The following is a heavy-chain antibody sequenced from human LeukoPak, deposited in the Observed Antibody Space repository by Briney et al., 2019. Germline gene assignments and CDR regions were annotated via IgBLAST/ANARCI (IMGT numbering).Heavy chain of an antibody. CDR2: ISSSSTTFI. Sequence: PGGSLRLSCAASGFTFSSFTMKWVRQAPGKGLEWVSSISSSSTTFIYYADSVKGRFTISRDNAKNLLYLQMNSLRAEDTAIYYCSRDSAYCGGDCYSDYWGKGTLVTVSS. CDR3: SRDSAYCGGDCYSDY. J-gene: IGHJ4*02. CDR1: GFTFSSFT. V-gene: IGHV3-21*06. D-gene: IGHD2-21*02.